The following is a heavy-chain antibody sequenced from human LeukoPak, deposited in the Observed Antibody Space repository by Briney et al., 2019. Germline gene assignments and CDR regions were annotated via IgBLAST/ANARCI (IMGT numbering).Heavy chain of an antibody. J-gene: IGHJ4*02. CDR1: GFTFSSYG. CDR3: AQDLGYYGSGSYGTSFDY. CDR2: IRYDGSNK. D-gene: IGHD3-10*01. V-gene: IGHV3-30*02. Sequence: PGRSLRLSCAASGFTFSSYGMHWVRQAPGKGLEWVAFIRYDGSNKYYADSVKGRFTISRDNSKNTLYLQMNSLRAEDTAVYYCAQDLGYYGSGSYGTSFDYWGQGTLVTVSS.